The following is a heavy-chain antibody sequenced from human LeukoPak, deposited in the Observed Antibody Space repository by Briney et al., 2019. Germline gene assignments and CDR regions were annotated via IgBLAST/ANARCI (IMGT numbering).Heavy chain of an antibody. CDR3: AKRYYSDSSGYLGTLNY. Sequence: PGGSLRLSCAASGFTFSNHAMSWVRQAPGKGLEWVSAISGSGGSTYYADSVRGRFTTSRDNSKNTVYLQMNSLRAEDTAVYYCAKRYYSDSSGYLGTLNYWGQGTLVTVSS. V-gene: IGHV3-23*01. D-gene: IGHD3-22*01. CDR2: ISGSGGST. CDR1: GFTFSNHA. J-gene: IGHJ4*02.